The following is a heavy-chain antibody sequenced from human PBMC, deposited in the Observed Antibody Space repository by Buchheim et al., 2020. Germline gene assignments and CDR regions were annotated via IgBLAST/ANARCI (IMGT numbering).Heavy chain of an antibody. CDR1: GYTFTGYY. D-gene: IGHD3-22*01. Sequence: QVQLVQSGAEVKKPGASVKVSCKASGYTFTGYYMHWVRQAPGQGLEWMGWINPNSGGTNYAQTFQGRVTMTRDTSISTAYMELSRLRSDDTAVYYCARDRNYYERVFQHWGQGTL. J-gene: IGHJ1*01. CDR3: ARDRNYYERVFQH. V-gene: IGHV1-2*02. CDR2: INPNSGGT.